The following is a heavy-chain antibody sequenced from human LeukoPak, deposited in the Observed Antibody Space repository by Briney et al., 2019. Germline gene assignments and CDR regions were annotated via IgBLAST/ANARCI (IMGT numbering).Heavy chain of an antibody. CDR1: GNSISSGYY. CDR2: IYHSGGT. V-gene: IGHV4-38-2*02. CDR3: ARTEYSSSSGLLYYYMDV. Sequence: SETLSLTCTVSGNSISSGYYWGWIRQPPGKGLEWIGGIYHSGGTYYNLSLKSRVTISVDTSKNQFSLKLSSVTAADTAVYYCARTEYSSSSGLLYYYMDVWGKGTTVTVPS. D-gene: IGHD6-6*01. J-gene: IGHJ6*03.